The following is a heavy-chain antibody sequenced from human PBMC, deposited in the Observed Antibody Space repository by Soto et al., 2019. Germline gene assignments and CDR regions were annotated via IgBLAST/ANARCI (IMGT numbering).Heavy chain of an antibody. CDR3: VTRREPYCIDF. J-gene: IGHJ4*02. V-gene: IGHV4-39*01. Sequence: SENLSLTCTVYGDSITNNSYSCDWFRQNPGKGLEWLGRVYKSGSTYYNPSLKSRVTVSVDTAKNQFSLELDSVTAADTSLYFFVTRREPYCIDFRGQAILLTV. D-gene: IGHD2-8*02. CDR2: VYKSGST. CDR1: GDSITNNSYS.